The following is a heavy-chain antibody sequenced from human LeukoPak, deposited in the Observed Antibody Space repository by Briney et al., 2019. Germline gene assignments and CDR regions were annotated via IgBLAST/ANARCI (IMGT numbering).Heavy chain of an antibody. V-gene: IGHV1-69-2*01. D-gene: IGHD2-2*01. CDR3: VGTSIVVVPAAMDYMDV. J-gene: IGHJ6*03. CDR1: GYTFTDYY. CDR2: VDPEDGET. Sequence: ASVKISCKVSGYTFTDYYMHWVQQAPGKGLEWMGLVDPEDGETIYAEKFQGRVTITADTSTDTAYMELSSLRSEGTAVYYCVGTSIVVVPAAMDYMDVWGKGTTVTVSS.